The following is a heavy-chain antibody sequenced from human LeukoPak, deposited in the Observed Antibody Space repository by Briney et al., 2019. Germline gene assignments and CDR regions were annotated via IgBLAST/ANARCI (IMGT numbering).Heavy chain of an antibody. V-gene: IGHV3-21*01. CDR3: ARDQLLNYYDSSGYSDY. Sequence: GGSLRLFCAASGFTFSSYSMNWVRQAPGKGLEWVSSISCSGSYIYYADSVKGRFTISRHNAKNSLYLQMNSLRAEDTAVYYCARDQLLNYYDSSGYSDYWGQGTLVTVSS. D-gene: IGHD3-22*01. J-gene: IGHJ4*02. CDR2: ISCSGSYI. CDR1: GFTFSSYS.